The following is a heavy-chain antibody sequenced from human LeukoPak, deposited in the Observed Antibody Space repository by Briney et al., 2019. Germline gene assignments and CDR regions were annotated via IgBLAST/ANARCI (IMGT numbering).Heavy chain of an antibody. CDR2: ITPIFRTP. V-gene: IGHV1-69*13. CDR3: ARGWLAETTVVTPYNY. D-gene: IGHD2-21*02. Sequence: SVKVSCKASGGTFSSYAISWVRQAPGQGLEWMGGITPIFRTPNYAQKFQGRVTITAVESMSTAYMELSSLRSEDTAVYYCARGWLAETTVVTPYNYWGQGTLVTVSS. CDR1: GGTFSSYA. J-gene: IGHJ4*02.